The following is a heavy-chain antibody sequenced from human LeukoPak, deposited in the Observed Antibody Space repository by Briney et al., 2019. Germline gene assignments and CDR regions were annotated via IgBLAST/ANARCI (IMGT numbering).Heavy chain of an antibody. J-gene: IGHJ4*02. V-gene: IGHV1-69*05. CDR2: IIPIFGTA. Sequence: ASVKASCKASGYTFTSYGISWVRQAPGQGLEWMGGIIPIFGTANYAQKFQGRVTITTDESTSTAYMELSSLRSEDTAVYYCASTRGITGTIFDYWGQGTLVTVSS. CDR1: GYTFTSYG. CDR3: ASTRGITGTIFDY. D-gene: IGHD1-20*01.